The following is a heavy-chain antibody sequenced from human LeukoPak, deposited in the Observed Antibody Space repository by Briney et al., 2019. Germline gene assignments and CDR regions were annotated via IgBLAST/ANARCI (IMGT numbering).Heavy chain of an antibody. V-gene: IGHV3-30-3*01. Sequence: GGSLRLSCAASGFTFSSYAMYWVRQAPGKGLEWVAVISYDGSNKYYADSVKGRLTISRDNSKNTLYLQMNSLRVEDTAVYYCAREAGNFAYWGQGTLVTVSS. CDR3: AREAGNFAY. D-gene: IGHD1-1*01. CDR2: ISYDGSNK. J-gene: IGHJ4*02. CDR1: GFTFSSYA.